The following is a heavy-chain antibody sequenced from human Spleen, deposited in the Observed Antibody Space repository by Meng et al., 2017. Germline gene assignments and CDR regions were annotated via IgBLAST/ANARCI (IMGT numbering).Heavy chain of an antibody. J-gene: IGHJ4*02. V-gene: IGHV4-4*02. CDR1: GGSMTSTNW. Sequence: QGQRTESGPGLGRPSGNLSLTCAVSGGSMTSTNWWSWVRQPPGKGLEWIGEIYPSGSTNYNPSLKSRVTISVDKSKNQFSLKLSSVTAADTAVYYCAKVHSNSPYFDYWGQGTLVTVSS. D-gene: IGHD6-6*01. CDR2: IYPSGST. CDR3: AKVHSNSPYFDY.